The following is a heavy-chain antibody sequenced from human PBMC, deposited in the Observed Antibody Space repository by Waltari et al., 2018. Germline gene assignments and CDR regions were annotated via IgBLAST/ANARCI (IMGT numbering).Heavy chain of an antibody. J-gene: IGHJ6*02. CDR2: IKQDGREK. CDR1: GFTFSSYW. V-gene: IGHV3-7*01. CDR3: ARVHDLVVPAAPDV. Sequence: EVQLVESGGGLVQPGGSLRLSCAASGFTFSSYWMSWVRQAPGKGLEWVANIKQDGREKYYVDSVKGRFTISRDNAKNSLYLQMNSLRAEDTAVYYCARVHDLVVPAAPDVWGQGTTVIVSS. D-gene: IGHD2-2*01.